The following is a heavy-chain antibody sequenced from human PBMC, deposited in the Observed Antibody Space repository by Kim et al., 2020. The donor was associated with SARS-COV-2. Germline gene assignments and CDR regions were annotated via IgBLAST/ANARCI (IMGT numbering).Heavy chain of an antibody. CDR2: IKSKTDGGTT. V-gene: IGHV3-15*01. CDR3: TTACGGLRLGELSLRDPFGD. Sequence: GGSLRLSCAASGFTFSNAWMSWVRQAPGKGLEWVCRIKSKTDGGTTDYAAPEKGRITISRDDSKNTLYLQMNSLKTEDTAVYYCTTACGGLRLGELSLRDPFGDWGQGTMVTVSS. J-gene: IGHJ4*02. CDR1: GFTFSNAW. D-gene: IGHD3-16*02.